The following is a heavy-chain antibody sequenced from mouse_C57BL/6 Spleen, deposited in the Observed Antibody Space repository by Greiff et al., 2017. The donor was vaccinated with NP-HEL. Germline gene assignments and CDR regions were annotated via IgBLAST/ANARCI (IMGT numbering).Heavy chain of an antibody. J-gene: IGHJ3*01. V-gene: IGHV1-81*01. CDR1: GFTFTSYG. CDR2: LYPGGGNT. Sequence: VQGVESGAELARPGASVKLSCTASGFTFTSYGISWVKQRTGQGLEWIGELYPGGGNTYYTQKFKGKATLPADKSSSTGYMELRSLTSEDSAVYFCGRQEAYWGQGTLVTVSA. CDR3: GRQEAY.